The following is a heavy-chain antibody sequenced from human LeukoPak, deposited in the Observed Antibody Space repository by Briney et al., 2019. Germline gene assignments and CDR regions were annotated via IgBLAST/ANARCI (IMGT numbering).Heavy chain of an antibody. D-gene: IGHD2-8*01. V-gene: IGHV3-23*01. CDR2: ISDSGDST. CDR1: GFTFSSYA. Sequence: GGSLRLSCAASGFTFSSYAMSWVRQAPGKGLEWVSGISDSGDSTYYADSVKGRFTISRDNSKNTLYLQMISLRAEDTAVYYCAKDESSTNSPRDFDHWGQGNLVTVSS. J-gene: IGHJ4*02. CDR3: AKDESSTNSPRDFDH.